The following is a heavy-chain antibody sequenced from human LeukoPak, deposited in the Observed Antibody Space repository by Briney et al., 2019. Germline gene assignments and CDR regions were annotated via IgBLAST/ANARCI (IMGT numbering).Heavy chain of an antibody. V-gene: IGHV3-74*01. CDR2: ISTDGKST. Sequence: PGGSLRLSCVASAFTFSNYWMRWVRQAPGKGLMWVSLISTDGKSTRYAESVKGRFTISRDNAKNALYLQMDILRVEDTALYFCVRDYQFIQEVWGQGTTVTVSS. CDR1: AFTFSNYW. CDR3: VRDYQFIQEV. D-gene: IGHD2-2*01. J-gene: IGHJ6*02.